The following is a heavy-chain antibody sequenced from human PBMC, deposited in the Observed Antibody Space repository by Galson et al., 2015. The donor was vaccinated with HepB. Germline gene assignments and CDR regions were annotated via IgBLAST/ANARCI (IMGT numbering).Heavy chain of an antibody. J-gene: IGHJ4*02. CDR2: IYSGGST. Sequence: SLRLSCAASGFTVSSNYMSWVRQAPGKGLEWVSVIYSGGSTYYADSVRGRFTISRGNSKNTLYLQMSSLRVEDTAVYYCAKGGYTSCFDYWGQGTLVTVSS. D-gene: IGHD1-1*01. CDR3: AKGGYTSCFDY. V-gene: IGHV3-53*01. CDR1: GFTVSSNY.